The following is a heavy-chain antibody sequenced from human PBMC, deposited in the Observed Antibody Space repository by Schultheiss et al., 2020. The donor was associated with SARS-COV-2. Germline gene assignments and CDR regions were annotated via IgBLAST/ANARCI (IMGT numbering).Heavy chain of an antibody. CDR2: IYYSGST. V-gene: IGHV4-38-2*02. J-gene: IGHJ5*02. D-gene: IGHD6-13*01. CDR1: GYSISSGYY. Sequence: SETLSLTCTVSGYSISSGYYWGWIRQPPGKGLEWIGYIYYSGSTYYNPSLKSRVTISVDTSKNQFSLKLSSVTAADTAVYYCARHMGLAAAAWFDPWGQGTLVTVSS. CDR3: ARHMGLAAAAWFDP.